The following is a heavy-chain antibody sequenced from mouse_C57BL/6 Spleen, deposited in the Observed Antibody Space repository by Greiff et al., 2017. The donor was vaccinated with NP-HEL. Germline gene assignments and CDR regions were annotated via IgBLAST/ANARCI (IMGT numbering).Heavy chain of an antibody. CDR3: ARDYYGSRDY. CDR1: GFTFSDYG. J-gene: IGHJ2*01. D-gene: IGHD1-1*01. V-gene: IGHV5-17*01. CDR2: ISSGRSTI. Sequence: EVQLQESGGGLVKPGGSLKLSCAASGFTFSDYGMHWVRQAPEKGLEWVAYISSGRSTIYYADTVKGRFTISRDNAKNTLFLQMTSLRSDDTAMYYCARDYYGSRDYWGQGTTLTVSS.